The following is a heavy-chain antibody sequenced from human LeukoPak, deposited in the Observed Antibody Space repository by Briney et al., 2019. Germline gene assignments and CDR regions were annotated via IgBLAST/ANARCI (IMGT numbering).Heavy chain of an antibody. CDR1: GGSISSYY. D-gene: IGHD2-2*02. CDR3: ARGSLVPDPIRASV. V-gene: IGHV4-59*01. CDR2: IYYSGST. Sequence: SETLSLTCTVSGGSISSYYWSWIRQPPGKGLEWIGYIYYSGSTNYNPSPKSRVTISVDTSKNQFSLKLSSVTAADTAVYYCARGSLVPDPIRASVWGQGTLVTVSS. J-gene: IGHJ4*02.